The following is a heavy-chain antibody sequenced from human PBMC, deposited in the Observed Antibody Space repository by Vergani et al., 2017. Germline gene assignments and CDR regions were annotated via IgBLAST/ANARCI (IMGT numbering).Heavy chain of an antibody. Sequence: EVQLVESGGGLVQPGGSLKLSCAASGFTFSGSAMHWVRQASGKGLEWVGRIRSKANSYATAYAASVKGRFTISRDDSKNTAYLQMNSLKTEDTAVYYCTSLEWGSGSYVRWVQGTLVTVSS. CDR1: GFTFSGSA. J-gene: IGHJ4*02. D-gene: IGHD1-26*01. CDR2: IRSKANSYAT. CDR3: TSLEWGSGSYVR. V-gene: IGHV3-73*02.